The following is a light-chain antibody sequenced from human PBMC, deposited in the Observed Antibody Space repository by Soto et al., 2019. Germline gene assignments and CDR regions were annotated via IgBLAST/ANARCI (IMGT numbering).Light chain of an antibody. V-gene: IGKV1-5*03. Sequence: DIQMTQSPSTLSASVGDRVTITCRASQSISIWLAWYQQKPGKAPKILIYKASSLESGVPSRFSGSGSGTKISLTISSLQPDDFATYYCQQYSTYTPRTFGQGTK. CDR2: KAS. CDR3: QQYSTYTPRT. J-gene: IGKJ1*01. CDR1: QSISIW.